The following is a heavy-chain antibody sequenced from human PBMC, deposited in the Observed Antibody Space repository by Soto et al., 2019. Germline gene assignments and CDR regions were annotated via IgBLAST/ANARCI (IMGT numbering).Heavy chain of an antibody. J-gene: IGHJ4*02. D-gene: IGHD3-10*01. V-gene: IGHV3-23*01. CDR3: VLWPPYYFDY. CDR1: GFTFSSYA. Sequence: EVQLLESGGGLVQPGGSLRLSCAASGFTFSSYAMSWVRQAPGKGLEWVSAISGSGGSTYYADSVKGRFTISRDTSKNTLYLQMNRLRAEDTAVYYCVLWPPYYFDYWGQGALVTVSS. CDR2: ISGSGGST.